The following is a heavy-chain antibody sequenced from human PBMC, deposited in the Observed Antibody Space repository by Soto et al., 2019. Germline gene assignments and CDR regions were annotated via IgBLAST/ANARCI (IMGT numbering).Heavy chain of an antibody. CDR2: IYDSGST. CDR3: ARSGGSYFSFDY. V-gene: IGHV4-61*08. J-gene: IGHJ4*02. CDR1: GGSISSGDYY. D-gene: IGHD1-26*01. Sequence: PSETLSLTCTVSGGSISSGDYYWSWIRQPPGKGLEWIGNIYDSGSTSYNPSLKSRVAISVDTSKNQFSLKLTSVTAADTAVYYCARSGGSYFSFDYWGQGTRVTVSS.